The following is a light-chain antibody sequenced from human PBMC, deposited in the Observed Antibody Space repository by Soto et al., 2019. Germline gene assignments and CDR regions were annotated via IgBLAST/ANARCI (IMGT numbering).Light chain of an antibody. CDR2: GAS. CDR3: QQYGSSPPIT. CDR1: QSVSSSY. J-gene: IGKJ5*01. Sequence: EIVWTQSPATRSLSPGERATLSCRASQSVSSSYLAWYQQKPGQAPRLLIYGASSRATGIPDRFSGSGSGTDFTPTISRLEPEDFAVYYCQQYGSSPPITFGQGTRLEIK. V-gene: IGKV3-20*01.